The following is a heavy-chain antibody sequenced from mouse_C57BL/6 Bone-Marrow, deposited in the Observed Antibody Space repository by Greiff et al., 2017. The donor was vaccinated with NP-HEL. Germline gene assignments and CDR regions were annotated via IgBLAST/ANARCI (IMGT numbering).Heavy chain of an antibody. CDR1: GYTFTEYT. J-gene: IGHJ2*01. CDR3: ARHEETTALDY. V-gene: IGHV1-62-2*01. CDR2: FYPGCGST. D-gene: IGHD1-2*01. Sequence: QVQLQQSGAELVKPGASVKLSCKASGYTFTEYTIHWVKQRSGQGLEWIGWFYPGCGSTKYNENFKDKATLTADKSTSTVYLELSRLTSDDSAVNVSARHEETTALDYWGQGTTLTVSS.